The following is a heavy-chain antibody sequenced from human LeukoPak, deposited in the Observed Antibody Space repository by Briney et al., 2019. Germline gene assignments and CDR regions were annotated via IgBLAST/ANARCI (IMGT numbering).Heavy chain of an antibody. CDR2: ISAYNGNT. J-gene: IGHJ6*02. CDR1: GYTFTSYG. V-gene: IGHV1-18*01. Sequence: GASVTVSCKASGYTFTSYGISWVRQAPGQGLEWMGWISAYNGNTNYAQKLQGRVTMTTDTSTSTAYVELRSLRSDDTAVYYCARDIVVVVADAPYXYYGMDVWGQGTTVTVSS. CDR3: ARDIVVVVADAPYXYYGMDV. D-gene: IGHD2-15*01.